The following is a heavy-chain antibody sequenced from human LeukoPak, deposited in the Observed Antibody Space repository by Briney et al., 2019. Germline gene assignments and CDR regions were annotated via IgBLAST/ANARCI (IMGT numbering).Heavy chain of an antibody. CDR1: GYTFTKYY. CDR3: ATEQRGGLSGNLGGLFASYYTYYYMDV. V-gene: IGHV1-46*01. CDR2: INPSDGAT. Sequence: ASVKVSCKASGYTFTKYYIHWVRQAPGQGLEWMGMINPSDGATTYAQAFQGRVTMTRDMSTTTVHMDLRSLTSEDTAVFFCATEQRGGLSGNLGGLFASYYTYYYMDVWGRGTTVTVS. D-gene: IGHD1-26*01. J-gene: IGHJ6*03.